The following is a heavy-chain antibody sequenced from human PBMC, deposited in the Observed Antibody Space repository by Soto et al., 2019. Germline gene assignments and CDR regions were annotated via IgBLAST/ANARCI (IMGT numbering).Heavy chain of an antibody. J-gene: IGHJ6*02. CDR2: IWYDGSNK. Sequence: GGSLRLSCAASGFTFSSYGMHWVRQAPGKGLEWVAVIWYDGSNKYYADSVKGRFTISRDNSKNTLYLQMNSLRAEDTAVYYCERGLRSSSRYYGMDVWGQGTTVTVSS. CDR3: ERGLRSSSRYYGMDV. CDR1: GFTFSSYG. D-gene: IGHD3-22*01. V-gene: IGHV3-33*01.